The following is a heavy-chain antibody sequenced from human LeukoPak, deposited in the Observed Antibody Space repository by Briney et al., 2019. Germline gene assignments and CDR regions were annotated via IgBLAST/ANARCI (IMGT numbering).Heavy chain of an antibody. CDR2: IKSDGSTT. D-gene: IGHD2-15*01. V-gene: IGHV3-74*01. Sequence: GGSLRLSCAASGFTFSRYWMHWVRQAPGKGLVWVSRIKSDGSTTTYADSVKGRFTISRDNAKNTLYLQMNSLRAEDTAVYYCTRYCIGGSCAPVSDAMDVWGQGTTVTVSS. CDR3: TRYCIGGSCAPVSDAMDV. J-gene: IGHJ6*02. CDR1: GFTFSRYW.